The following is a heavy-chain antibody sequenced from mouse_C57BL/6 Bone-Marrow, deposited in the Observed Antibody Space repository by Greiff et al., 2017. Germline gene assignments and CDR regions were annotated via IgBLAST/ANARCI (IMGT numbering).Heavy chain of an antibody. CDR3: ARWGDYDGSFDY. D-gene: IGHD2-4*01. V-gene: IGHV1-18*01. CDR2: INPNNGGT. Sequence: EVQLQQSGPALVKPGASVKIPCKASGYTFTDYNMDWVKQSHGKSLEWIGDINPNNGGTIYNQKFKGKATLTVDKSSSTAYMELRSLTSEDTAVYYCARWGDYDGSFDYWGQGTTLTVSS. CDR1: GYTFTDYN. J-gene: IGHJ2*01.